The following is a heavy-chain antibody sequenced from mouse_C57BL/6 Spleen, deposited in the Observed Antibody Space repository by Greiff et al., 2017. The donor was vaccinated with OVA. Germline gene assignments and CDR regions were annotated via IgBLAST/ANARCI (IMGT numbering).Heavy chain of an antibody. J-gene: IGHJ1*03. CDR2: IYPGSGST. CDR3: ARKPLTGTSWYFDV. V-gene: IGHV1-55*01. CDR1: GYTFTSYW. Sequence: VQLQQPGAELVKPGASMKMSCKASGYTFTSYWITWVKQRPGQGLEWIGDIYPGSGSTNYNEKFKSKATLTVDTSSSTAYMQLSSLTSEDSAVYYCARKPLTGTSWYFDVWGTGTTVTVSS. D-gene: IGHD4-1*01.